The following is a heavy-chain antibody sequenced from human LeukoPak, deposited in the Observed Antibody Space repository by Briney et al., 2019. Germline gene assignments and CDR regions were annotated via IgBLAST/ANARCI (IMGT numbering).Heavy chain of an antibody. CDR2: ISSSGSTI. V-gene: IGHV3-48*03. CDR3: ARDLVGHVNYYDRPGDAFDI. CDR1: GFTFSSYE. D-gene: IGHD3-22*01. Sequence: PGGSLRLSCAASGFTFSSYEMNWVRQAPGKGLEWVSYISSSGSTIYYPDSVKGRFTISRDNAKNSLYLQMNSLRAEDTAVYYCARDLVGHVNYYDRPGDAFDIWGQGTMVTVSS. J-gene: IGHJ3*02.